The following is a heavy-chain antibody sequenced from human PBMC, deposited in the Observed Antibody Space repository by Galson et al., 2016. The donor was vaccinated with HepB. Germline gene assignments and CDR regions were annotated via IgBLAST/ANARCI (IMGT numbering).Heavy chain of an antibody. D-gene: IGHD5/OR15-5a*01. CDR2: ISSGNTFI. J-gene: IGHJ4*02. CDR3: ARGLDYFHY. Sequence: SLRLSCAASGFNFSHHTMNWVRQVPGKGLEWLSSISSGNTFIYYADSVKGRFTISRDNAKNSLYLLMNSLRAEDTAIYYCARGLDYFHYWGPGTQVAVSS. V-gene: IGHV3-21*01. CDR1: GFNFSHHT.